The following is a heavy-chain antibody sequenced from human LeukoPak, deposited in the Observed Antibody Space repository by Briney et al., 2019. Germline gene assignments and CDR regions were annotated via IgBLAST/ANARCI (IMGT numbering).Heavy chain of an antibody. CDR1: GGSISSSSYY. CDR3: ARVWITIFGVVSTFDP. V-gene: IGHV4-39*07. J-gene: IGHJ5*02. Sequence: SETLSLTCTVSGGSISSSSYYWGWIRQPPGKGLEWIGSIYYSGSTYYNPSLKSRVTISVDTSKNQFSLKLSSVTAADTAVYYCARVWITIFGVVSTFDPWGQGTLVTVSS. D-gene: IGHD3-3*01. CDR2: IYYSGST.